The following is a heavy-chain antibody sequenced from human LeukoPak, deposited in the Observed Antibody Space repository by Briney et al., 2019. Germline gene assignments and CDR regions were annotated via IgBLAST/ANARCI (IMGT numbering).Heavy chain of an antibody. Sequence: PSETLSLTCSVSGGSISTSTYYWSWIRQPAGKGLEWIGRIYSSGSTKYNPSLKSRVTILVDTSKNQFSLKLSSVTAADTAVYYCASGTDILTGSFPDYWGQGTLVTVSS. D-gene: IGHD3-9*01. V-gene: IGHV4-61*02. CDR2: IYSSGST. J-gene: IGHJ4*02. CDR3: ASGTDILTGSFPDY. CDR1: GGSISTSTYY.